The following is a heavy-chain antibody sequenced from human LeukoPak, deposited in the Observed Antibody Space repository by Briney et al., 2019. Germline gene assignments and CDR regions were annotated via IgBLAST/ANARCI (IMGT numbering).Heavy chain of an antibody. CDR1: GFTFSSYI. CDR2: ISSSGSTI. V-gene: IGHV3-48*04. Sequence: GGSLRLSCAASGFTFSSYIMNWVRQAPGKGLEWVSYISSSGSTIYYADSVKGRFTISRDNAKNSLYLQMNSLRAEDTAVYYCAREWTEYYMDVWGKGTTVTISS. CDR3: AREWTEYYMDV. J-gene: IGHJ6*03. D-gene: IGHD1-14*01.